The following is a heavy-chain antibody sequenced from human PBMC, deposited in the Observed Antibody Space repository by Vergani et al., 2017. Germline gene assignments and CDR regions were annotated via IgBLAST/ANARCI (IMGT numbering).Heavy chain of an antibody. D-gene: IGHD1-26*01. V-gene: IGHV1-46*01. CDR2: INPSGGST. CDR1: GYTFTSYY. J-gene: IGHJ6*02. CDR3: ARDRELLRYYYYYGMDV. Sequence: QVQLVQSGAEVKKPGASVKVSCKASGYTFTSYYMHWVRQAPGQGLEWMGIINPSGGSTSYAQKFQGRVTMTRDTSTSTVYMELSSLRSEDTAVYYCARDRELLRYYYYYGMDVWGQGTTVTVSS.